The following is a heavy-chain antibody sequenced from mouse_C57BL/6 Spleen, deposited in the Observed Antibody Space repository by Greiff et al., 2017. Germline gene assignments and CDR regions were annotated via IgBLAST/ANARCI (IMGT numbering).Heavy chain of an antibody. J-gene: IGHJ4*01. Sequence: VQLQQSGPELVKPGASVKISCKASGYSFTDYNMNWVKQSNGKSLEWIGVINPNYGTTSYNQKFKGKATLTVDQYSSTAYMQLNSLTSADSAVYYCAREGGNYDYYAMDYWGQGTSVTVSS. CDR1: GYSFTDYN. CDR2: INPNYGTT. D-gene: IGHD2-1*01. V-gene: IGHV1-39*01. CDR3: AREGGNYDYYAMDY.